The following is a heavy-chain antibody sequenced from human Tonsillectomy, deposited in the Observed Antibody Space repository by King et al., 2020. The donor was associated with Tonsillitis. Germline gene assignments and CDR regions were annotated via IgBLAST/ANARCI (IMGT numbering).Heavy chain of an antibody. V-gene: IGHV1-2*02. CDR3: ARWRYCSGGNCYSHFDF. J-gene: IGHJ4*02. D-gene: IGHD2-15*01. CDR1: GYTFTGYY. CDR2: INPNSGGT. Sequence: VQLVESGAEVKKPGASVKVSCKASGYTFTGYYLHWVRQAPGQGLEWLGWINPNSGGTNYAQNFQGRVTMTRDTSISTAYMELSSLRSDDTAVYYCARWRYCSGGNCYSHFDFWGQGTLVTVSS.